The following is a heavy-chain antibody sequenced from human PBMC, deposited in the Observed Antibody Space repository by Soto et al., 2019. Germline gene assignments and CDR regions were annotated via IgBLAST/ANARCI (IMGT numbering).Heavy chain of an antibody. J-gene: IGHJ4*02. D-gene: IGHD1-26*01. V-gene: IGHV3-23*01. CDR1: GFTFSNYA. Sequence: GGSLILSCAASGFTFSNYAMSWVRQAPGKGLEWVSAIGGGGVPTYHADSVKGRFTISRDNSKNTLYLQMNSLRAEDTAVYYCARDLSGAGPFDYWGQGTLVTVSS. CDR2: IGGGGVPT. CDR3: ARDLSGAGPFDY.